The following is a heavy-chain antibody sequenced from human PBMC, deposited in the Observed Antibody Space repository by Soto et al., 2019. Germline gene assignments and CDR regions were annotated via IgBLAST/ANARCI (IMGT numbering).Heavy chain of an antibody. D-gene: IGHD3-10*01. J-gene: IGHJ6*02. V-gene: IGHV4-34*01. CDR3: ASDYGSGSYHNNYYYGMDV. Sequence: QVQLQQWGAGLLKPSETLSLTCAVTGGSFSGYYWSWIRQPPGKGRGWIGAINHSGRTNYNPSLKSRVTLSVGTSKNQFSPKLSSVTAADTAVYYCASDYGSGSYHNNYYYGMDVWGQGTTVTVSS. CDR2: INHSGRT. CDR1: GGSFSGYY.